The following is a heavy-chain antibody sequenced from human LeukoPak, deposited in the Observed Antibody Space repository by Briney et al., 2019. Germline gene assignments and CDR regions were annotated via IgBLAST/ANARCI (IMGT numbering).Heavy chain of an antibody. CDR3: ARGHYDSSGYTFDY. J-gene: IGHJ4*02. CDR2: IATAGDT. CDR1: GFSFSSYD. V-gene: IGHV3-13*01. Sequence: GGSLRLSCAASGFSFSSYDMHWVRQTTGKGLEWVSAIATAGDTYYPGSVKGRFTISRENAKNSLYLQMNSLRAGDTAVYYCARGHYDSSGYTFDYWGQGTLVTVSS. D-gene: IGHD3-22*01.